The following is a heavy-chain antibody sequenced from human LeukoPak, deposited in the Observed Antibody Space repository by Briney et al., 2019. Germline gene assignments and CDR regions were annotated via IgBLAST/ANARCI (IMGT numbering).Heavy chain of an antibody. D-gene: IGHD3-22*01. Sequence: GGSLRLSCAASGFTFSSYGMHWVRQAPGKGLEWVAFIRYDGSNKYYADSVKGRFTISRDNSKNTLYLQMNSLRAEDTAVYYCAKAYPSGYYDSSGYPRDWGQGTLVTVSS. V-gene: IGHV3-30*02. CDR2: IRYDGSNK. J-gene: IGHJ4*02. CDR3: AKAYPSGYYDSSGYPRD. CDR1: GFTFSSYG.